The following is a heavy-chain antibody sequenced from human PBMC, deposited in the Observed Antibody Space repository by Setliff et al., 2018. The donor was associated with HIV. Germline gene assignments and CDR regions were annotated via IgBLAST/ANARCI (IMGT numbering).Heavy chain of an antibody. J-gene: IGHJ2*01. CDR1: ANSFATYW. CDR2: IYPDDSHT. V-gene: IGHV5-51*01. CDR3: ARHVGYLGATYDRGYFDL. D-gene: IGHD3-22*01. Sequence: PGESLKISCQGSANSFATYWIGWVRQMPGKGLEWMGVIYPDDSHTRYSPSFQGQVTISADKSVNTAYLQWSGLRASDTAMYYCARHVGYLGATYDRGYFDLWGRGTLVTVSS.